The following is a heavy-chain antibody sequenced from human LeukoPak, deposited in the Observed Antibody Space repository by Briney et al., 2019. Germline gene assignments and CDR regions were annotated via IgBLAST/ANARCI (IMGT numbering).Heavy chain of an antibody. Sequence: PGRSLRLSCAASGFTFSSYAMHWVRQAPGKGLEWVSYIGLVSRDENYAESVKGRFTISRDNSKNTVFLQMNSLRAEDTAVYYCAKEVGATGYWGQGTLVTVSS. D-gene: IGHD1-26*01. CDR3: AKEVGATGY. CDR2: IGLVSRDE. V-gene: IGHV3-48*01. CDR1: GFTFSSYA. J-gene: IGHJ4*02.